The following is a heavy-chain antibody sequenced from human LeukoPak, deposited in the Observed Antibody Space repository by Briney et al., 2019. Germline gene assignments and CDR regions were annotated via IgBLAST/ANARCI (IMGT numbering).Heavy chain of an antibody. J-gene: IGHJ6*02. V-gene: IGHV4-59*01. CDR3: ARAGGDFWSGDYGMDV. CDR2: IYYSGST. Sequence: PSETLSLTCTVSGASISRDYWSWIRQPPGKGLEYIGYIYYSGSTNYNPSLKSRVTISVDTSKNQFSLKLSSVTAADTAVYYCARAGGDFWSGDYGMDVWGQGTTVTVSS. D-gene: IGHD3-3*01. CDR1: GASISRDY.